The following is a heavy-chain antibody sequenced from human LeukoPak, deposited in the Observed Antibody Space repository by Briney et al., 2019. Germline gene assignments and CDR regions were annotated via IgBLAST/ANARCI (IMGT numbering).Heavy chain of an antibody. CDR2: INLNSGGT. D-gene: IGHD2-15*01. CDR3: VTSTGYFNTWGAFDI. CDR1: GFTFTAFY. Sequence: GASVKVSCKASGFTFTAFYMHWVRQAPGQGLERMAWINLNSGGTNYAQKYQGRVTMTRDTYISTAYLELTDLRSDDTAVYYCVTSTGYFNTWGAFDIWGQGTMVTVSS. J-gene: IGHJ3*02. V-gene: IGHV1-2*02.